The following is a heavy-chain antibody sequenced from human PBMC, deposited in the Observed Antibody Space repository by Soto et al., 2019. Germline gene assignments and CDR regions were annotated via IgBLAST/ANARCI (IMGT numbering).Heavy chain of an antibody. D-gene: IGHD2-15*01. Sequence: ASVKVSCKASGYTFTGYYMHWVRQAPGQGLEWMGWINPNSGGTNYAQKFQGWVTMTRDTSISTAYMELSRLRSDDTAVYYCARDGGYCSGGSCYSRYYYGMDVWGQGTTVTVSS. CDR2: INPNSGGT. V-gene: IGHV1-2*04. J-gene: IGHJ6*02. CDR3: ARDGGYCSGGSCYSRYYYGMDV. CDR1: GYTFTGYY.